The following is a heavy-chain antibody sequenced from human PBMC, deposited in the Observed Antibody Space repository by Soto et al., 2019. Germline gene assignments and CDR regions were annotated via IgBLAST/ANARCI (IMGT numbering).Heavy chain of an antibody. D-gene: IGHD2-8*01. V-gene: IGHV3-30*18. CDR3: AKEHCYNGVCYKLSYYNMDV. CDR1: GFTFSSYG. J-gene: IGHJ6*01. Sequence: PGGSLRLSCAASGFTFSSYGMHWVRQAPGKGLEWVGVISYDGDKVHYADSVKGRFTFSRDNSKNTLYLQMNSLRTEDTAVYYCAKEHCYNGVCYKLSYYNMDVWGQGTKVTVSS. CDR2: ISYDGDKV.